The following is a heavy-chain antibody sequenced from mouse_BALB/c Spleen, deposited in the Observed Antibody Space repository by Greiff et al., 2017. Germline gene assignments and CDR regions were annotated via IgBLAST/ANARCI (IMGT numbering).Heavy chain of an antibody. CDR3: ARGATGSSYSYAMDY. J-gene: IGHJ4*01. V-gene: IGHV1S137*01. D-gene: IGHD1-1*01. CDR2: ISTYYGDA. Sequence: VQLQQSGAELVRPGVSVKISCKGSGYTFTDYAMHWVKQSHAKSLEWIGVISTYYGDASYNQKFKGKATMTVDKSSSTAYMELARLTSEDSAIYYCARGATGSSYSYAMDYWGQGTSVTVSS. CDR1: GYTFTDYA.